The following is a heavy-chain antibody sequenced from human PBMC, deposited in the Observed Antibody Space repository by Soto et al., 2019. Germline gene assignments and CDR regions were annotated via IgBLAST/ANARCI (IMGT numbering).Heavy chain of an antibody. V-gene: IGHV1-8*01. CDR1: GYTFTSYD. Sequence: VKVSCKASGYTFTSYDINWVRQATGQGLEWMGWMNPNSANTGYAQKFQGRVTMTRNTSISTAYMELSRLRSDDTAVYYCARGGYSGYDFDYWGQGTLVTVSS. CDR3: ARGGYSGYDFDY. CDR2: MNPNSANT. D-gene: IGHD5-12*01. J-gene: IGHJ4*02.